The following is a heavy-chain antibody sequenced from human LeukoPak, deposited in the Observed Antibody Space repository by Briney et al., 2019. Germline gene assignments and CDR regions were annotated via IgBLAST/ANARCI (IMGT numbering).Heavy chain of an antibody. V-gene: IGHV4-59*08. CDR2: IYYSGST. D-gene: IGHD6-19*01. CDR1: GGSISSYY. J-gene: IGHJ5*02. CDR3: ASSPYSSGWCTREGWFDP. Sequence: PSETLSLTCTVSGGSISSYYWSWIRQPPGKGLEWIGYIYYSGSTNYNPSLKSRVTISVDTSKNQFSLKLSSVTAADTAVYYCASSPYSSGWCTREGWFDPWGQGTLVTVSS.